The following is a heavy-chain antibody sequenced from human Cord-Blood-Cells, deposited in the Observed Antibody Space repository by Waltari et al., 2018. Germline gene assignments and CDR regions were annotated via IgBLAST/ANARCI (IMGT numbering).Heavy chain of an antibody. CDR1: GFTFSSYA. Sequence: QVQLVESGGGVVQPGRSLRLSCAASGFTFSSYAMHWVRQAPGKGLEWVAVISYDGSNKYDADSVKGRFTISRDNSKNTLYLQMNSLRAEDTAVYYCARKGSSWYLIFDYWGQGTLVTVSS. J-gene: IGHJ4*02. D-gene: IGHD6-13*01. V-gene: IGHV3-30-3*01. CDR2: ISYDGSNK. CDR3: ARKGSSWYLIFDY.